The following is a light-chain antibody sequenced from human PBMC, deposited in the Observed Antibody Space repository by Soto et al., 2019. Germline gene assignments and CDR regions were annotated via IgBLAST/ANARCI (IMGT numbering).Light chain of an antibody. CDR3: QQRSNWPPYT. V-gene: IGKV3-11*01. CDR2: DAS. Sequence: EIELTQSPATLSLSPGERATLSCRASQSVSSYLAWYQQKPGQAPRLLIYDASNRATGIPARFSGSGSGTDFTLTISSLEPEDFAVYYCQQRSNWPPYTFGQGTKLEIK. CDR1: QSVSSY. J-gene: IGKJ2*01.